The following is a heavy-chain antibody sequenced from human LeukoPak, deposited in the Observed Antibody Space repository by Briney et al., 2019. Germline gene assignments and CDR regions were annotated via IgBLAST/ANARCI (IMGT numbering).Heavy chain of an antibody. CDR1: GGSISSYY. V-gene: IGHV4-4*08. J-gene: IGHJ4*02. Sequence: SETLSLTCTVSGGSISSYYWSWIRQPPGKGLEWIGRIYTSGSTNYNPSLKSRVTISVDTSKNQFSLKLSSVTAADTAVYYCARGPAGPKPIDYWGQGTLVTVSS. CDR2: IYTSGST. CDR3: ARGPAGPKPIDY. D-gene: IGHD1-14*01.